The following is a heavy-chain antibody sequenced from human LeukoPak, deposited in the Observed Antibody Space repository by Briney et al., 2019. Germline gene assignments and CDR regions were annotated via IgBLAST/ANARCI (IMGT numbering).Heavy chain of an antibody. CDR2: ITSVGGTK. CDR1: GFTFSTYE. CDR3: ARSELREPYDY. V-gene: IGHV3-48*03. Sequence: GGSLRLSCTTSGFTFSTYEMNWVRQAPGKGLEWISYITSVGGTKYYADSVRGRFTISRDNAKNSLYLQMNSLRAEDTAVYYCARSELREPYDYWGQGTLVTVSS. D-gene: IGHD1-14*01. J-gene: IGHJ4*02.